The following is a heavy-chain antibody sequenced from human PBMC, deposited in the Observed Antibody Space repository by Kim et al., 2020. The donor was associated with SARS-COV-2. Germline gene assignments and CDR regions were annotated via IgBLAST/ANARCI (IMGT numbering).Heavy chain of an antibody. CDR3: ARGYNWKDY. D-gene: IGHD1-20*01. J-gene: IGHJ4*02. Sequence: GSTYYNPSLKSRVTISVDTSKNQFSLKLSSVTAADTAVYYCARGYNWKDYWGQGTLVTVSS. CDR2: GST. V-gene: IGHV4-31*02.